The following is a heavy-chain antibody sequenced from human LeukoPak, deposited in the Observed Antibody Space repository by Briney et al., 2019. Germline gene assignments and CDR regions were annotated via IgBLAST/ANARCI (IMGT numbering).Heavy chain of an antibody. CDR2: IKQHGSEM. D-gene: IGHD6-25*01. Sequence: GGALRLSRAASGFTFSSYWMTSVRQAQAKELEGVANIKQHGSEMYYVESVKGRFTISRDDAKNSLYLKMNSPRAEDTAVYYCARGCCSDSSGYPNWFDPWGQGTLVTVSS. CDR1: GFTFSSYW. CDR3: ARGCCSDSSGYPNWFDP. V-gene: IGHV3-7*01. J-gene: IGHJ5*02.